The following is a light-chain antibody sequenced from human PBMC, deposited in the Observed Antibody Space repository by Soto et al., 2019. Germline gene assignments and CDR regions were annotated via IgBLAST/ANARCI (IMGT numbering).Light chain of an antibody. CDR2: DAS. CDR1: QSVGSY. Sequence: EIVLTQSPATLSLSPGERATLSCRASQSVGSYLAWYQQKPGQAPRLLIYDASNRATGIPARFSGSGSGTDFTPAISSLEPEDLSVYFCPQRTNWLTFRGRTPVEIK. V-gene: IGKV3-11*01. CDR3: PQRTNWLT. J-gene: IGKJ4*01.